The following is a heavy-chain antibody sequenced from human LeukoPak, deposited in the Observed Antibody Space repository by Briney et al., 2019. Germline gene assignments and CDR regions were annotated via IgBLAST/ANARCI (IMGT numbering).Heavy chain of an antibody. CDR1: GGSISSGGYY. D-gene: IGHD2-2*02. CDR2: IYYSGST. Sequence: SQTLSLTCTVSGGSISSGGYYWSWIRQHPGKGLEWIGYIYYSGSTYYNPSLKSRVTISVDTSKNQFSLKLSSVTAADTAVYYCARAEGSCSSTSCYTSYYFDYWGQGTLVTVSS. V-gene: IGHV4-31*03. CDR3: ARAEGSCSSTSCYTSYYFDY. J-gene: IGHJ4*02.